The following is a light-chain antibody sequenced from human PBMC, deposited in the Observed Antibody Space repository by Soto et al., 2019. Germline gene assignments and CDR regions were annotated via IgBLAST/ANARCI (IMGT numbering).Light chain of an antibody. Sequence: EIVMTQSPATLSVSPGERATLSCRARQSVSSNLAWYQQKPGQALRLLIYGASTRATGIPARFSRSGSGTEFTLTISILQSEDFAVYYCQQYNNWPLYTFGQGTKVDIK. V-gene: IGKV3-15*01. CDR1: QSVSSN. CDR2: GAS. CDR3: QQYNNWPLYT. J-gene: IGKJ2*01.